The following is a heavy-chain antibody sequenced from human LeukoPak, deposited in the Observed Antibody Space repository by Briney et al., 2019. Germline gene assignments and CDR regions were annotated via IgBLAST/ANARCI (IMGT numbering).Heavy chain of an antibody. J-gene: IGHJ5*02. CDR2: IYYSGST. CDR1: GGSISSYY. V-gene: IGHV4-59*12. Sequence: PSETLSLTCTVSGGSISSYYWSWIRQPPGKGLEGIGYIYYSGSTNYNPSLKSRVTISVDTSKNQFSLKLSSVTAADTAVYYCARGGGRIQLWSQGNNWFDPWGQGTLVTVSS. CDR3: ARGGGRIQLWSQGNNWFDP. D-gene: IGHD5-18*01.